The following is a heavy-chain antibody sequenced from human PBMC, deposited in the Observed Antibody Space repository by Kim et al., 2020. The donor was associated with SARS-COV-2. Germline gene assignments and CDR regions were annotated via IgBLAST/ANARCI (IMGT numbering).Heavy chain of an antibody. V-gene: IGHV6-1*01. Sequence: SQTLSLTCAISGDRVSSNSAAWNWIRQSPSRGLEWLGRTYYRSKWYNDYAVSVKSRITINPDTSKNQFSLQLNSVTPEDTAVYYCARDSGYDNLDYYYYYGMDVWGQGTTVTVSS. CDR1: GDRVSSNSAA. D-gene: IGHD5-12*01. CDR3: ARDSGYDNLDYYYYYGMDV. J-gene: IGHJ6*02. CDR2: TYYRSKWYN.